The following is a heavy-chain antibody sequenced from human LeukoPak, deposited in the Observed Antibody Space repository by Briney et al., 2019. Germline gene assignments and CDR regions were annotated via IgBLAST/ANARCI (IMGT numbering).Heavy chain of an antibody. D-gene: IGHD3-10*01. J-gene: IGHJ6*02. CDR2: IIPILGIA. V-gene: IGHV1-69*04. Sequence: SVKVSCKASGGTFSSYAISWVRQAPGQGLEWMGRIIPILGIANYAQKFQGRVTITADKSTSTAYMELSSLRSEDTAVYYCARPHLDSVLGVILNVYYYYGMDVWGQGTTVTVSS. CDR3: ARPHLDSVLGVILNVYYYYGMDV. CDR1: GGTFSSYA.